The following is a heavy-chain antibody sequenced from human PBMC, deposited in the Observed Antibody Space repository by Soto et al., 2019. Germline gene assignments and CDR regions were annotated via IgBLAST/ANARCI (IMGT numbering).Heavy chain of an antibody. CDR1: GGTFSSYA. Sequence: QVQLVQSGAEVKKPGSSVKVSCKASGGTFSSYAISWVRQAPGHGLERMGGIFPSFGTANYAQKFQGRVTITADESTTTAYMEMSSMRSEDTAVYYCARITGTSPGLGYYYGMDVWGQGTTVTVSS. CDR2: IFPSFGTA. CDR3: ARITGTSPGLGYYYGMDV. V-gene: IGHV1-69*12. D-gene: IGHD1-7*01. J-gene: IGHJ6*02.